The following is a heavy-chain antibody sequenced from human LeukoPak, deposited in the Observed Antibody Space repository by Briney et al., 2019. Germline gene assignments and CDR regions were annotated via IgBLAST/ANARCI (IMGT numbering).Heavy chain of an antibody. D-gene: IGHD5-18*01. J-gene: IGHJ4*02. V-gene: IGHV3-64*01. CDR2: ISSNGGST. Sequence: GGSLRLSCAASGFTFSSYAMHWVRQAPGKGLEYVSAISSNGGSTYYANSVKGRFTISRDNSKNTLYLQMGSLRAEDMAVYYCARDGPRGYSDKWGQGTLVTVSS. CDR3: ARDGPRGYSDK. CDR1: GFTFSSYA.